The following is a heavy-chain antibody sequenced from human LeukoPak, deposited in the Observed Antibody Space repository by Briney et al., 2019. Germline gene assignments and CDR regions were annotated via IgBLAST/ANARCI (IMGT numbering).Heavy chain of an antibody. CDR3: AIVRGTYSSGYFFDY. J-gene: IGHJ4*02. Sequence: GGSLRLSCAASRFTFDNYAMHWVRQAPGKGLEWLSIISWNSGYIGYADSVKGRFTISRDNAKKSLDLQMNSLRAEDTAFYYCAIVRGTYSSGYFFDYWGQGTLVTVSS. CDR2: ISWNSGYI. CDR1: RFTFDNYA. D-gene: IGHD6-19*01. V-gene: IGHV3-9*01.